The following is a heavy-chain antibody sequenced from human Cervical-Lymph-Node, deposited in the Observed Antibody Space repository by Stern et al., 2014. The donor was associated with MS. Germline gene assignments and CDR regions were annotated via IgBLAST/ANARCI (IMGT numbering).Heavy chain of an antibody. CDR3: ASKPTNGPAPFDY. V-gene: IGHV1-3*01. J-gene: IGHJ4*02. CDR1: GYTFTTHS. D-gene: IGHD2-8*01. Sequence: VQLVESGAEVRKPGASVKVSCKASGYTFTTHSVHWVRQAPGQRLEWMGWIDAGDGNTRYSQELQGRVTITRDTSASTAYMELNSLTSEDTAIYYCASKPTNGPAPFDYWGQGTLVTVSS. CDR2: IDAGDGNT.